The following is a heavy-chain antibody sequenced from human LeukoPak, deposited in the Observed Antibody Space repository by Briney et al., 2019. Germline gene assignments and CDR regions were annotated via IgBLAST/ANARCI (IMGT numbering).Heavy chain of an antibody. V-gene: IGHV4-34*01. CDR1: GASLNRYY. Sequence: PSETLSLTCSVSGASLNRYYWTWIRQPPGKGLEWIGEINHSGSTNYNPSLKSRVTISVDTSKNQFSLKLSSVTAADTAVYYCARSVRDTAMVTEFYFDYWGQGTLVTVSS. CDR2: INHSGST. CDR3: ARSVRDTAMVTEFYFDY. J-gene: IGHJ4*02. D-gene: IGHD5-18*01.